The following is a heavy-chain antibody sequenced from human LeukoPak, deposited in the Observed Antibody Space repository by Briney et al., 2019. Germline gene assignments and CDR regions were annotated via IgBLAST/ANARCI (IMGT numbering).Heavy chain of an antibody. D-gene: IGHD1-14*01. CDR1: GFTFSGYG. J-gene: IGHJ3*02. Sequence: GGSLRLSCAASGFTFSGYGMHGVRQAPGKGLEWVAVISYDGSNKYYADSVKGRFTISRDNSKNTLYLQMNSLRAEDTAVYYCARVRSAGTKNDDFDIWGQGTMVTVSS. CDR3: ARVRSAGTKNDDFDI. V-gene: IGHV3-30*03. CDR2: ISYDGSNK.